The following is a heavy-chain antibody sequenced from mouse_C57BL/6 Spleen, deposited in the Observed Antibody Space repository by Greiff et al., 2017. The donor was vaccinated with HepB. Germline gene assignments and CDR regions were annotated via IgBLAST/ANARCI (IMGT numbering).Heavy chain of an antibody. CDR2: IYYSGTI. CDR3: AREGDYYGKGRYFDY. D-gene: IGHD1-1*01. Sequence: EVKLVESGPGLVKPSQTVFLTCTVTGISITTGNYRWSWIRQFPGNKLEWIGYIYYSGTITYNPSLTSRTTITRDTPKNQFFLEMNSLTAEDTATYYCAREGDYYGKGRYFDYWGQGTTLTVSS. CDR1: GISITTGNYR. V-gene: IGHV3-5*01. J-gene: IGHJ2*01.